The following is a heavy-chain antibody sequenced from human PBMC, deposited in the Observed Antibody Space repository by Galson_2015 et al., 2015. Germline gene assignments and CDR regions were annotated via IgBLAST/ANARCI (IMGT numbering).Heavy chain of an antibody. CDR1: GFIFSAYV. V-gene: IGHV3-30*18. Sequence: SLRLSCAASGFIFSAYVMSWVRQAPGKGLEWVAGISYDGSNKYYRDSVEGRFTISRDNSENTLYLQMNSLGTDDTAVYNCAKSSNQFYYYMDGWGKGTTVTVSS. J-gene: IGHJ6*03. D-gene: IGHD6-13*01. CDR2: ISYDGSNK. CDR3: AKSSNQFYYYMDG.